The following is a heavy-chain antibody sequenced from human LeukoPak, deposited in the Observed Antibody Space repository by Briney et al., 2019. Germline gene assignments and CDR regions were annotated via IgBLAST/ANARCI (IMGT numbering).Heavy chain of an antibody. Sequence: PSETLSLTCAVYGGSFSGYYWSWIRQPPGKGLEWIGYICYSGSTYYNPSLKSRVTISVDTSKNQFSLKLSSVTAADTAVYYCARAETYYYDSSGSTDHDAFDIWGQGTMVTVSS. CDR1: GGSFSGYY. CDR2: ICYSGST. J-gene: IGHJ3*02. V-gene: IGHV4-59*12. CDR3: ARAETYYYDSSGSTDHDAFDI. D-gene: IGHD3-22*01.